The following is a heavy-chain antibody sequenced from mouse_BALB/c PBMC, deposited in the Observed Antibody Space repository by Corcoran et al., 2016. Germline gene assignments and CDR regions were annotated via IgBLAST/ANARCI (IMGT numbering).Heavy chain of an antibody. J-gene: IGHJ4*01. CDR2: INTYTGEP. Sequence: QIQLVQSGPELKKPGETVKISCKASGYTFTNYGMNWVKQAPRKGLKWMGWINTYTGEPTYADDFKGRFAFSLDTSASTAYLQINNLKDEDTATYFCAREPRAMDYWGQGTSVTVSS. V-gene: IGHV9-3-1*01. CDR1: GYTFTNYG. CDR3: AREPRAMDY.